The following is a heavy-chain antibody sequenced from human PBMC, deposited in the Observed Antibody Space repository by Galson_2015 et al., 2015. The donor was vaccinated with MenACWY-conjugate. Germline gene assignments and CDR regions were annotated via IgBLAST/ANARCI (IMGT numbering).Heavy chain of an antibody. CDR3: ARKSGWPNFFDY. CDR2: FHHSGGA. V-gene: IGHV4-38-2*02. CDR1: GDFDTSNYY. Sequence: SEPLSLTCTVSGDFDTSNYYWGWIRQPPGKELEWIGSFHHSGGAYYNAYLQSRVSTSVDTSKKLLFLKLSSVTAADTALYYCARKSGWPNFFDYWGQGILVTVSS. J-gene: IGHJ4*02. D-gene: IGHD6-19*01.